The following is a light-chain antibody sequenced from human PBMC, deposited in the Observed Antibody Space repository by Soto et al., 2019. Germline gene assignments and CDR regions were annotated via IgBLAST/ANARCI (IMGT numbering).Light chain of an antibody. V-gene: IGLV1-51*01. Sequence: QSVLTQPPSVSAAPGQKVTISCSGSSSNIGNTYVSWYQQLPGTAPKLLIYDNNQRPSGIPDRFSGSKSGTSATLGITGLQTGDEADYYCGTWDTSLSAWVFGGGTKLTVL. CDR3: GTWDTSLSAWV. J-gene: IGLJ3*02. CDR1: SSNIGNTY. CDR2: DNN.